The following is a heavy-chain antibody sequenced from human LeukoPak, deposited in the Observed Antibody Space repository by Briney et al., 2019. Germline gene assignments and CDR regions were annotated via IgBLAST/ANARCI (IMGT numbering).Heavy chain of an antibody. V-gene: IGHV3-74*01. J-gene: IGHJ3*02. CDR3: GRGGDGIDI. D-gene: IGHD5-24*01. CDR1: GFTFRNYL. Sequence: GGSLRLSCAVSGFTFRNYLMHWVRQAPGQGLVWVSRINQDESRAYADSVKGRFTVSRDNAKNMLYLHLSGLRAEDTAVYFCGRGGDGIDIWGQGTTVIVSS. CDR2: INQDESRA.